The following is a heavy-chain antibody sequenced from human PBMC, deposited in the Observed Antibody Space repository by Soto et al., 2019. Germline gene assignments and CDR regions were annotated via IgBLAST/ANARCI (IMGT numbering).Heavy chain of an antibody. CDR3: ARDDVLCDGGRCYGGPLDV. CDR1: GFTVSSKY. D-gene: IGHD2-15*01. V-gene: IGHV3-66*01. J-gene: IGHJ6*04. Sequence: EVQLVESGGGLVQPGGSLRLSCAASGFTVSSKYMRWVRQAPGKGLEWVSLIQSGGPTYYADSVKGRFTISRDTSENTVHLQMDSLRAEDTAVYYCARDDVLCDGGRCYGGPLDVWGKGTTVTVSS. CDR2: IQSGGPT.